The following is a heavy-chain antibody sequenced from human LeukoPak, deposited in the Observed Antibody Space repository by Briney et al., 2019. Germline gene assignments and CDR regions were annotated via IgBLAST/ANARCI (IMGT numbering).Heavy chain of an antibody. CDR1: GFTFDDYA. Sequence: GGSLRLSCAASGFTFDDYAMHWVRQTPGKGLEWVSGISWNSGSIGYADSVKGRFTISRDNAKNSLYLQMNSLRAEDTAVYYCARAGVAGSSDYWGQGTLVTVSS. D-gene: IGHD6-19*01. J-gene: IGHJ4*02. V-gene: IGHV3-9*01. CDR3: ARAGVAGSSDY. CDR2: ISWNSGSI.